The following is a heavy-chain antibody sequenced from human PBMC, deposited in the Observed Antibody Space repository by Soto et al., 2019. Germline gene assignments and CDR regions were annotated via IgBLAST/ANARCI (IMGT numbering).Heavy chain of an antibody. V-gene: IGHV4-31*02. Sequence: QVQLQESGPGLVKPSQTLSLTWTVAGGSISSNAYHWTWIRQHPGKGLEWIGDIYFSGSTNYNPSLKSRLTISVDTSQNQFSPTLTAVPAADTAVYYCARAPIGRRLDYWGQGTLVTVSS. D-gene: IGHD1-26*01. J-gene: IGHJ4*02. CDR2: IYFSGST. CDR1: GGSISSNAYH. CDR3: ARAPIGRRLDY.